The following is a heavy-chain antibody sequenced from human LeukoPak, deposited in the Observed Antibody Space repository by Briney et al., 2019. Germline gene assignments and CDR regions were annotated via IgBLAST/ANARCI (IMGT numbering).Heavy chain of an antibody. CDR2: IYASGST. Sequence: SETLSLTCTVSGGSIRSYYWSWIRQPAGKGLEWIGRIYASGSTNYNPSLKSRVTISVDTSKDQFSLKLSSVTAADTAVYYCARRMWDIVVVPAAKTYYYYYYMDVWGKGTTVTISS. D-gene: IGHD2-2*01. V-gene: IGHV4-4*07. J-gene: IGHJ6*03. CDR1: GGSIRSYY. CDR3: ARRMWDIVVVPAAKTYYYYYYMDV.